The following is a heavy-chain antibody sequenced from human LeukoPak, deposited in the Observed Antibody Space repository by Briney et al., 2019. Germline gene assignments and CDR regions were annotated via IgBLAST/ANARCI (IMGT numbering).Heavy chain of an antibody. CDR2: INSDGSST. V-gene: IGHV3-74*01. J-gene: IGHJ6*02. CDR3: ASLDYGDYIGYYYYGMDV. D-gene: IGHD4-17*01. Sequence: GGSLRLSCAASGFTFSSYAMSWVRQAPGKGLGWVSRINSDGSSTIYADSVKGRFTISRDNAKNTLYLQMNSLRAEDTAVYYCASLDYGDYIGYYYYGMDVWGQGTTVTVSS. CDR1: GFTFSSYA.